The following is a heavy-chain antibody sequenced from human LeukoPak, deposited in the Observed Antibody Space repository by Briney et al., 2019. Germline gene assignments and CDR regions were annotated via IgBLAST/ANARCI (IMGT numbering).Heavy chain of an antibody. Sequence: GGSLRLSCAASGFTFRTYCMSWVRQAPGKGLEWVANIMQDGNDKYYVDSVKGRFTISRDNAKNSLYLQLNSLRVEDTAVYYCASRIVGTPDYFDYWGQGTLVTVSS. J-gene: IGHJ4*02. CDR2: IMQDGNDK. V-gene: IGHV3-7*01. CDR3: ASRIVGTPDYFDY. CDR1: GFTFRTYC. D-gene: IGHD1-26*01.